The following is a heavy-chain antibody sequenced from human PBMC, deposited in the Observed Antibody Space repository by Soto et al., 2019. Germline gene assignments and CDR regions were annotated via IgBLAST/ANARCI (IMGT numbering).Heavy chain of an antibody. CDR2: ISAHNGNT. Sequence: QVHLVQSGAEVKKPGASVKVSCKGSGYAFTTYGITWVRQAPGQGLEWMGWISAHNGNTNYAQKLQGRATDTRDNSTSTAYMALRSLRSDDTAAYYCARGRYGDYWGQGALVTVSS. V-gene: IGHV1-18*01. CDR3: ARGRYGDY. CDR1: GYAFTTYG. D-gene: IGHD1-1*01. J-gene: IGHJ4*02.